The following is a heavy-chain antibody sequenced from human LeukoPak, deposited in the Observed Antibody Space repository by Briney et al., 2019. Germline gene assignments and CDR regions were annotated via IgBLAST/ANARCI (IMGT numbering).Heavy chain of an antibody. CDR1: GGTFSSYA. CDR2: IIPIFGTA. V-gene: IGHV1-69*05. D-gene: IGHD1-20*01. J-gene: IGHJ4*02. CDR3: AREEIGITGNYFYY. Sequence: GSSVKVSCKASGGTFSSYAISWVRQAPGQGLEWMGRIIPIFGTANYAQKFQGRVTITTDESTSTAYMELSSLRSEDTAVYYCAREEIGITGNYFYYWGQGTLVTVSS.